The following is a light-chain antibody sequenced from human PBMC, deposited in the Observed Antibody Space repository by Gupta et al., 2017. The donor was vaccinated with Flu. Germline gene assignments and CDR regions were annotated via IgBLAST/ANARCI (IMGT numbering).Light chain of an antibody. CDR2: KDS. J-gene: IGLJ1*01. V-gene: IGLV3-25*02. CDR3: QSADSSFTYSYV. Sequence: SYELTQPPSVSVSPGQTARITCSGDALPKQYAYWYQQKPGQAPVLVIYKDSERPSGIPERFSGSSSATTVTLTISGVQAEDEADYYCQSADSSFTYSYVFGTGTKFTVL. CDR1: ALPKQY.